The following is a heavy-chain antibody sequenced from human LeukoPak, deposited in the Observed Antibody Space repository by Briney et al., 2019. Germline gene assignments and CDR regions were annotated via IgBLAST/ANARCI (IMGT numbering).Heavy chain of an antibody. CDR2: IYSGGST. D-gene: IGHD6-25*01. CDR3: AREGLDSGSFYGMDV. J-gene: IGHJ6*02. CDR1: GFTFSNAW. Sequence: GGSLRLSCAASGFTFSNAWMSWVRQAPGKGLEWVSVIYSGGSTYYADSVKGRFTISRDNSKNTLYLQMNSLRAEDTAVYYCAREGLDSGSFYGMDVWGQGTTVTVSS. V-gene: IGHV3-66*01.